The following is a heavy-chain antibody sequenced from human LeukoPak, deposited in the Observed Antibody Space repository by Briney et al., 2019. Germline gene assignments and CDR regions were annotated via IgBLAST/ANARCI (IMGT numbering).Heavy chain of an antibody. V-gene: IGHV3-30*02. D-gene: IGHD5-12*01. CDR3: ARGSYDFDY. J-gene: IGHJ4*02. CDR1: GFTFSSYA. CDR2: IRYDGSNK. Sequence: GGSLRLSCAASGFTFSSYAMSWVRQAPGKGLEWVAFIRYDGSNKDYVDSVKGRFTISRDNSKNTLYLQMNSLRAEDTAVYYCARGSYDFDYWGQGTLVTVSS.